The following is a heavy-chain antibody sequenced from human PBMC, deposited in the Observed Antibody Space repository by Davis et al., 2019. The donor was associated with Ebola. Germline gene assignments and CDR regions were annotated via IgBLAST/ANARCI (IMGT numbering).Heavy chain of an antibody. CDR2: ISSSSSYI. CDR1: GFTFSSYS. D-gene: IGHD6-13*01. Sequence: GESLKISCAASGFTFSSYSMNWVRQAPGKGLEWVSYISSSSSYIYYADSVKGRFTISRDNAKNSLYLQMNSLRAEDTAVYYCARSEGLPSSSWYSFDYWGQGTLVTVSS. J-gene: IGHJ4*02. CDR3: ARSEGLPSSSWYSFDY. V-gene: IGHV3-21*05.